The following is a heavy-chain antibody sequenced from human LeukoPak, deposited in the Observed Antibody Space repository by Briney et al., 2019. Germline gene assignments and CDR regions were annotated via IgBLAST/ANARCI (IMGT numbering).Heavy chain of an antibody. J-gene: IGHJ4*02. CDR1: GYTFTSYG. CDR3: ARDRGPSYSSSWYAPLPSLY. CDR2: ISAYNGNT. D-gene: IGHD6-13*01. V-gene: IGHV1-18*01. Sequence: ASVKVSCEASGYTFTSYGISWVRQAPGQGLERMGWISAYNGNTNYAQKLQGRVTMTTDTSTSTAYMELRSLRSDDTAVYYCARDRGPSYSSSWYAPLPSLYWGQGTLVTVSS.